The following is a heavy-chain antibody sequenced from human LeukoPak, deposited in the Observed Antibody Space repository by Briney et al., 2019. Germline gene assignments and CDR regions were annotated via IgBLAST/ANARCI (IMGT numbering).Heavy chain of an antibody. Sequence: GGSLRLSCATSGFTFTYYAMHWVRQAPGKGLEWVSTIQYDGSSEFYTDSVKGRFSVPRDNSKNTVYLQMNSLRGDDTAVYYCSKDRKDTWSFDDWGQGTLVIVSS. J-gene: IGHJ4*02. V-gene: IGHV3-30*02. D-gene: IGHD2-8*02. CDR1: GFTFTYYA. CDR3: SKDRKDTWSFDD. CDR2: IQYDGSSE.